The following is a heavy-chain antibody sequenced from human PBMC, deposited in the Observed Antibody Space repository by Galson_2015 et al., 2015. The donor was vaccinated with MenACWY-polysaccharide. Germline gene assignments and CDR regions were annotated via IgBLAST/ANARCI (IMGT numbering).Heavy chain of an antibody. CDR1: GFTFTSYN. D-gene: IGHD3-10*01. CDR3: AREARGFDY. Sequence: SLRLSCAASGFTFTSYNMNWVRQAPGKGPEWVSDISFSSGTMYYVDSVKGRFTISRDNSKNSLYLHMNSLRAEDTAVYYCAREARGFDYWGQGTLVTVSS. V-gene: IGHV3-48*01. J-gene: IGHJ4*02. CDR2: ISFSSGTM.